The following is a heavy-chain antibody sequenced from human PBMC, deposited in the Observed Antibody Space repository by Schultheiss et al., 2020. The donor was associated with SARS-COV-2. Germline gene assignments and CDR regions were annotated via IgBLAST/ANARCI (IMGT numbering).Heavy chain of an antibody. CDR3: ATVVAAAASNWFDP. CDR1: GYTFTSYD. CDR2: MNPNSGGT. V-gene: IGHV1-2*02. Sequence: GESLKISCKASGYTFTSYDINWVRQATGQGLEWMGWMNPNSGGTNYAQKFQGRVTMTRDTSISTAYMELSRLRSDDTAVYYCATVVAAAASNWFDPWGQGTLVTVSS. J-gene: IGHJ5*02. D-gene: IGHD6-13*01.